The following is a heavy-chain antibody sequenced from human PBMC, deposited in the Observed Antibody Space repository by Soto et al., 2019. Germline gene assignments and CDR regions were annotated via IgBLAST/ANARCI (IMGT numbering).Heavy chain of an antibody. CDR1: GYTFTDTF. CDR3: ARTLPTTVLGFDY. Sequence: ASVKVSCKASGYTFTDTFIHWVRQAPGQRPEWLGWFNPNFGNSHYSRKFQGRVTLTRYTSVTTVYMELAGLESDDSAFYFCARTLPTTVLGFDYWGQGTLVTVS. D-gene: IGHD1-1*01. V-gene: IGHV1-2*02. CDR2: FNPNFGNS. J-gene: IGHJ4*02.